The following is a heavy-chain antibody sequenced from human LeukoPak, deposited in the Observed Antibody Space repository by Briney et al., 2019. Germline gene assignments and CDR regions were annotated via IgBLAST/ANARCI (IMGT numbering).Heavy chain of an antibody. CDR3: ARGEGLFDY. CDR2: IWYDGSNK. Sequence: PGASLRLSCAASGFTFSSYGMHWVRQAPGKWLEWVAVIWYDGSNKYYADSVKGRFTISRDNSKNTLYLQMNSLRAEDTAVYYCARGEGLFDYWGQGTLVTVSS. J-gene: IGHJ4*02. CDR1: GFTFSSYG. V-gene: IGHV3-33*01.